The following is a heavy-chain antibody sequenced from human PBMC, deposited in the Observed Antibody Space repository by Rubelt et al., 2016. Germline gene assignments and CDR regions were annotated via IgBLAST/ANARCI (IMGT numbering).Heavy chain of an antibody. CDR3: VRLYRGDYRAI. J-gene: IGHJ3*02. V-gene: IGHV3-64D*06. D-gene: IGHD1-26*01. CDR1: GFTFSSYA. Sequence: EVQLVESGGGLVQPGGSLRRSCSASGFTFSSYAMHWVRQAPGKGLEYVSAISSRGGSTYYTDSVTGRFTISRDNSKNTLYLQMSSLRAEDTALYYCVRLYRGDYRAIWGQGTMVTVSS. CDR2: ISSRGGST.